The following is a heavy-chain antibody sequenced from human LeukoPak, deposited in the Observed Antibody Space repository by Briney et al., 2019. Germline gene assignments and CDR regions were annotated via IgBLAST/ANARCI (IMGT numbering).Heavy chain of an antibody. CDR3: ARPNYYDSSGYCGY. CDR2: IGSNFETI. CDR1: GFAFSSYA. D-gene: IGHD3-22*01. V-gene: IGHV3-48*04. Sequence: GGSLRLSCVASGFAFSSYAMNWVRQAPGKGLEWVSYIGSNFETIYADSVKGRFTISRDNAKNSLYLQMNSLRAEDTAVYYCARPNYYDSSGYCGYWGQGTLVTVSS. J-gene: IGHJ4*02.